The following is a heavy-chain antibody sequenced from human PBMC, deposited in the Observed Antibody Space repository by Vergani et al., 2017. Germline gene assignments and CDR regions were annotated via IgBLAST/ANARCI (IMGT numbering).Heavy chain of an antibody. CDR1: GFTFGDYA. Sequence: EVQLVESGGGLVQPGRSLRLSCTASGFTFGDYAMSWVRQAPGKGLEWVGFIRSKAYGGTTEYAASVKGRFTISRDDSKSIAYLQMNSLKTVDTAVYYCTSSYGSNFDYWGQGTLVTVSS. J-gene: IGHJ4*02. V-gene: IGHV3-49*04. CDR2: IRSKAYGGTT. D-gene: IGHD3-10*01. CDR3: TSSYGSNFDY.